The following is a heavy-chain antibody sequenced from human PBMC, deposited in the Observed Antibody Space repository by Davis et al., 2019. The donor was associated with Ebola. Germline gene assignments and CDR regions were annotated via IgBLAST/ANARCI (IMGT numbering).Heavy chain of an antibody. CDR3: ARGNYGDYIVLYYYNMDV. J-gene: IGHJ6*02. V-gene: IGHV4-59*01. CDR1: AGLINSYF. CDR2: IHYFGNT. D-gene: IGHD4-17*01. Sequence: MPSQTLSLTCTLAAGLINSYFRSCIRQPPGKGLEWIGNIHYFGNTIYNPSLKSRVTMSVDTSKNQFSLKLSSVTAADTAVYYCARGNYGDYIVLYYYNMDVWGQGTTVTVSS.